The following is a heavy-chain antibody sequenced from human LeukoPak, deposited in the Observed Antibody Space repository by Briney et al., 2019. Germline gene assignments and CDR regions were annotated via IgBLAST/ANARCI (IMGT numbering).Heavy chain of an antibody. V-gene: IGHV3-30*02. CDR3: AEYRGGDWSGGRCYYYYYYMEV. Sequence: GRYLRLACAPAGFTFSNDGKDWVRQAPGNGLEWVALIWYDGSKKYYADSVTGRFTISRDNSKNTLYLQMNTMKTGGTGVYYTAEYRGGDWSGGRCYYYYYYMEVWGKGTTVTVSS. J-gene: IGHJ6*03. D-gene: IGHD2-15*01. CDR1: GFTFSNDG. CDR2: IWYDGSKK.